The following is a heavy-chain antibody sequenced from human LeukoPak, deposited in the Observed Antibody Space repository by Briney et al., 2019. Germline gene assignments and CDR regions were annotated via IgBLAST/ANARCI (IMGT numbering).Heavy chain of an antibody. J-gene: IGHJ4*02. D-gene: IGHD5-18*01. Sequence: GGSLRLSCAASGFTFDDYAMPWVRQAPGKGLEWVSGISWNSGSIGYADSVKGRFTISRDNAKNSLYLQMNSLRAEDTALYYCAKGYSQNYWGQGTLVTVSS. CDR1: GFTFDDYA. CDR2: ISWNSGSI. CDR3: AKGYSQNY. V-gene: IGHV3-9*01.